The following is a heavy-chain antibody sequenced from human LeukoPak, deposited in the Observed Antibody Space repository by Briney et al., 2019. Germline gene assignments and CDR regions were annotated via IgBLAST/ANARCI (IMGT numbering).Heavy chain of an antibody. CDR1: GYTFTNYA. CDR3: ARWGLYSNYVGYYYYYGMDV. CDR2: INAGNGNT. Sequence: GASVKVSCKASGYTFTNYAMHWVRQAPGQRLEWMGWINAGNGNTEYSQKFQGRVTMTRNTSISTAYMELSSLRSEDTAVYYCARWGLYSNYVGYYYYYGMDVWGQGTTVTVSS. J-gene: IGHJ6*02. V-gene: IGHV1-3*01. D-gene: IGHD4-11*01.